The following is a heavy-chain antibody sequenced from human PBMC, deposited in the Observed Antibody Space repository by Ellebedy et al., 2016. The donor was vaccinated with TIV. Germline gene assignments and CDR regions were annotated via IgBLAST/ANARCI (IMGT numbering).Heavy chain of an antibody. CDR2: INSDGRST. CDR1: GFTFSSYW. CDR3: ASPTSLYSEILPGYYNMS. V-gene: IGHV3-74*01. D-gene: IGHD3-9*01. Sequence: GESLKISCAASGFTFSSYWMHWVRQAPGKGLVWVSRINSDGRSTSYADSLKGRFTISRDNAKNSLYLQMNSLRAEATAVYYCASPTSLYSEILPGYYNMSWGQGTLFTVSS. J-gene: IGHJ5*02.